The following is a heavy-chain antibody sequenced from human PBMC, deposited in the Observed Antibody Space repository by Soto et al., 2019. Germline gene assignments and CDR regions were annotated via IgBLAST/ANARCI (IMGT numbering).Heavy chain of an antibody. CDR3: ARDRIRQWELPIRGAFDI. CDR1: GYTFTSYY. J-gene: IGHJ3*02. D-gene: IGHD1-26*01. V-gene: IGHV1-46*01. CDR2: INPSGGST. Sequence: QVQLVQSGAEVKKPGASVKVSCKASGYTFTSYYMHWVRQAPGQGLEWMGIINPSGGSTSYAQKFQGRVTMTRDTSTSTVYMELSSLRSEDTAVYYCARDRIRQWELPIRGAFDIWGQGTMVTVSS.